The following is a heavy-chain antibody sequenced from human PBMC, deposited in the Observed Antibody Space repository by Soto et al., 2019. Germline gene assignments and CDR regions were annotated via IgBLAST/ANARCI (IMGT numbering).Heavy chain of an antibody. CDR1: GYTFTSYG. V-gene: IGHV1-18*01. Sequence: QVQLVQSGAEVKKPGASVKVSCKASGYTFTSYGITWMRQAPGQGLEWMGWISAYNGNTKYAQKLQGRVTMTTDTSTSTAYMELRALRSDDTAEYYCARDRVGPIPYPIDSWGQGTLITGSS. J-gene: IGHJ4*02. CDR2: ISAYNGNT. CDR3: ARDRVGPIPYPIDS. D-gene: IGHD1-26*01.